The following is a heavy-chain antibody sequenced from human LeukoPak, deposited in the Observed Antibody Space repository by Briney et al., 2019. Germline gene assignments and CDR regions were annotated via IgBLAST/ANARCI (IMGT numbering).Heavy chain of an antibody. J-gene: IGHJ6*03. CDR1: GFTFSSYS. D-gene: IGHD5-18*01. CDR2: ISSSSSYI. CDR3: ARKPSEYTYSQGSYMDV. V-gene: IGHV3-21*01. Sequence: PGGSLRLSCAASGFTFSSYSMNWVRQAPGKGLEWVSSISSSSSYIYYADSVKGRFTISRDNAKNSLYLQTNSLRAEDTAVYYCARKPSEYTYSQGSYMDVWGKGTTVTVSS.